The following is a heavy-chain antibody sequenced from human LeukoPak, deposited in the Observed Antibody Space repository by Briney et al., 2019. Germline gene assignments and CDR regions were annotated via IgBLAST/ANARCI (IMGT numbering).Heavy chain of an antibody. Sequence: GGSLRLSCVASGFTLSSYAMSWVRQAPGKGLEWVANIKQDGSEKYYVDSVKGRFTISRDNAKNSLYLQMNSLRAEDTAVYYCARERLYYYDSSGYPAYYFDYWGQGTLVTVSS. J-gene: IGHJ4*02. CDR3: ARERLYYYDSSGYPAYYFDY. CDR1: GFTLSSYA. V-gene: IGHV3-7*01. D-gene: IGHD3-22*01. CDR2: IKQDGSEK.